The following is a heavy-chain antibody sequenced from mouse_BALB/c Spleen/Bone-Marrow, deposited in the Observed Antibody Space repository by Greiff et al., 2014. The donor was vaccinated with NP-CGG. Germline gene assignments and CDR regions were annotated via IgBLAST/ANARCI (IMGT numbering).Heavy chain of an antibody. CDR1: GYSITSDYA. D-gene: IGHD1-1*01. Sequence: DVQLVESGPGLVKPSQSLSLTCTVTGYSITSDYAWNWIRQFPGNKLEWMGYISYSGSTSYNPSLKSRTSITRDTSKNQFFLQLNSVTTEDTATYYCARFTTVVATGFDYWGQGTTLTVSS. J-gene: IGHJ2*01. V-gene: IGHV3-2*02. CDR2: ISYSGST. CDR3: ARFTTVVATGFDY.